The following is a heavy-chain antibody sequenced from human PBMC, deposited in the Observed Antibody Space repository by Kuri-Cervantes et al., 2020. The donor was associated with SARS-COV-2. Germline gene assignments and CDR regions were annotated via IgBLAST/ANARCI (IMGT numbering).Heavy chain of an antibody. J-gene: IGHJ4*02. D-gene: IGHD2-2*01. CDR2: ISYDGSNK. CDR1: GFTFSSYA. CDR3: ARAYCSSTSCQLDY. V-gene: IGHV3-30-3*01. Sequence: GGSLRLSCAASGFTFSSYAMHWVRQAPGKGLEWVAVISYDGSNKYYADSVNGRFTISRDNSKNTPYLQMNSLRAEDTAVYYCARAYCSSTSCQLDYWGQGTLVTVSS.